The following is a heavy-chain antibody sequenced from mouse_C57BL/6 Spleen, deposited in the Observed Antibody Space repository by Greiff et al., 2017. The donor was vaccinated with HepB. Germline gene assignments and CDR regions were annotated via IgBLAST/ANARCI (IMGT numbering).Heavy chain of an antibody. D-gene: IGHD2-3*01. CDR3: TRSGDGFPKDD. V-gene: IGHV1-15*01. CDR2: IDPETGGT. J-gene: IGHJ2*01. Sequence: VQLQQSGAELVRPGASVTLSCKASGYTFTDYEMHWVKQTPVHGLEWIGAIDPETGGTAYNQKFKGKAILTADKSSSTAYMELRSLTSEDSAVYYCTRSGDGFPKDDWGQGTTLTVSS. CDR1: GYTFTDYE.